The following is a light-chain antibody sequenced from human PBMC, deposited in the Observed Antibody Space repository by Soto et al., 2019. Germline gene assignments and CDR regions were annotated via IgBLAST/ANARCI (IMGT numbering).Light chain of an antibody. CDR1: QSVRRSH. CDR3: QQYCDSPQYR. Sequence: EIVLTQSPGTLSLSPGERVTLSCRASQSVRRSHLAWYQQKPCQAPRILISCASTRATGIADRFSGSGSGTAFNLTISRLEPEDFAVYYCQQYCDSPQYRFGQGTKLEIK. V-gene: IGKV3-20*01. J-gene: IGKJ2*03. CDR2: CAS.